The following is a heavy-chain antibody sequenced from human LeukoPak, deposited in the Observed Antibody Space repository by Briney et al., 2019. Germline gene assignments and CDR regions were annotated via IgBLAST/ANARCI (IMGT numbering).Heavy chain of an antibody. CDR1: GFTFSHFD. CDR2: IRSDGDKE. Sequence: PGGSLRLSCAASGFTFSHFDMHWVRQAPGKGLEWVGFIRSDGDKEYYADSMKGRFADSVKGRFALSRDNSKNILFLEMNSLRAEDTAVYYCAKDESSTFYWQKTGFDSWGQGALVTVAS. J-gene: IGHJ4*02. D-gene: IGHD2/OR15-2a*01. V-gene: IGHV3-30*02. CDR3: AKDESSTFYWQKTGFDS.